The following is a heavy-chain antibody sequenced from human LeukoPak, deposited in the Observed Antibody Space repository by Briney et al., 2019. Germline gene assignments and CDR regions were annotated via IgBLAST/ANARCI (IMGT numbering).Heavy chain of an antibody. J-gene: IGHJ4*02. V-gene: IGHV5-51*01. D-gene: IGHD6-19*01. Sequence: GESLKISCKGSGYSFTSYWIGWVRQMPGKGLEWMGIIYPGDSDTRYSPSFQGQVTISADKSISTAYLQWSSLKASDAAMHYCARPDGVQLAVAGFDYWGQGTLVTVSS. CDR2: IYPGDSDT. CDR1: GYSFTSYW. CDR3: ARPDGVQLAVAGFDY.